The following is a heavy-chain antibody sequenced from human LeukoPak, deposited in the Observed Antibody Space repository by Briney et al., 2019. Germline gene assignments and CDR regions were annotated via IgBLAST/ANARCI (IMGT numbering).Heavy chain of an antibody. D-gene: IGHD3-10*01. V-gene: IGHV4-59*08. CDR3: ARTNYYGSGSYHPDL. CDR2: IYHSGST. CDR1: GASMRTYY. J-gene: IGHJ5*02. Sequence: PSETLSLTCTVSGASMRTYYWSWIRQPPGKGLEWIGFIYHSGSTDYNPSLKSRGTISVDTSKNQFSLKLSSVTAADTAVYYCARTNYYGSGSYHPDLWGQGTLVTVSS.